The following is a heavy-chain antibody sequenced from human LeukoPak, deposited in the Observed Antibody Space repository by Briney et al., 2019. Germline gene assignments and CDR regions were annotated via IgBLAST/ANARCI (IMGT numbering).Heavy chain of an antibody. J-gene: IGHJ4*02. V-gene: IGHV4-59*01. CDR2: FYNSGRS. D-gene: IGHD3-16*01. Sequence: SETLSLTCTVSDDSISDYYRGWIRQPPGKGLEWIGYFYNSGRSTYNPSLKSRVTISADTSKNHFSLKPNSVTTADTAVYYCTRGAGWLIDYWGQGILVTVSS. CDR1: DDSISDYY. CDR3: TRGAGWLIDY.